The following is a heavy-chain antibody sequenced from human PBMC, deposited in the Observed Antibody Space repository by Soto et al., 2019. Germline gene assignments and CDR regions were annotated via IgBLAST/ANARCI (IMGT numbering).Heavy chain of an antibody. Sequence: QVQLVESGGGVVQPGRSLRLSCAASGFIFSSHAMHWFRRPPGKGLEWVAEIWHDGTKTYYADSVKGRFTISRDSSKKTLYLGMNSLRAEDTAVYRGGRDDRERGASADYWGQGTLVSVSS. V-gene: IGHV3-33*01. J-gene: IGHJ4*02. CDR2: IWHDGTKT. D-gene: IGHD3-10*01. CDR1: GFIFSSHA. CDR3: GRDDRERGASADY.